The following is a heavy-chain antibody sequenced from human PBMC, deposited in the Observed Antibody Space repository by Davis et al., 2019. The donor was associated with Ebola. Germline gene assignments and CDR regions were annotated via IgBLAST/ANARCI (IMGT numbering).Heavy chain of an antibody. CDR2: ISQSGST. J-gene: IGHJ6*04. CDR3: ARGPRIVVVPAAISVRGMDV. CDR1: GDSFRGYF. Sequence: PSETLSLTCAVYGDSFRGYFWSWIRQSPGEGLEWIGEISQSGSTNYNPSLKSRVTISIDTSKNEFSLKLSSVTAADTAVYYCARGPRIVVVPAAISVRGMDVWGKGTTVTVSS. V-gene: IGHV4-34*01. D-gene: IGHD2-2*01.